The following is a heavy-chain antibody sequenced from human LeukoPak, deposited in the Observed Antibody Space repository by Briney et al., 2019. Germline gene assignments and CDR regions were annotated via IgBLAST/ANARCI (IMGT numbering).Heavy chain of an antibody. J-gene: IGHJ4*02. D-gene: IGHD1-26*01. Sequence: GASVKVSCKASGYTFTSYGISWVRQAPGQGLEWMGWISAYNGNTNYAQKLQGRVTMTTDTSTSTAYMELRSLRSDDTAVYYCARDAAPSREGATTELFDYWGQGTLVTVSS. CDR2: ISAYNGNT. CDR1: GYTFTSYG. CDR3: ARDAAPSREGATTELFDY. V-gene: IGHV1-18*01.